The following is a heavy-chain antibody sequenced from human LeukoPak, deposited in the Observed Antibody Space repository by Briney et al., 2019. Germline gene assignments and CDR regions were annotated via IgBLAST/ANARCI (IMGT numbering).Heavy chain of an antibody. CDR1: GFPFGDYG. V-gene: IGHV3-43*02. CDR3: APTPGYFDL. CDR2: INGDASTT. Sequence: GSLRPSFAASGFPFGDYGMHWVRQPPGQGLEWVSLINGDASTTYYADSVRGRFTISRDNSKNSLYLQMNSLRTEDTALYYCAPTPGYFDLWGRGTLVSVSS. J-gene: IGHJ2*01.